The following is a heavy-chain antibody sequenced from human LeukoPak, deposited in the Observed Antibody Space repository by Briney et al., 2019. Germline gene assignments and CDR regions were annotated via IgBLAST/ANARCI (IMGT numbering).Heavy chain of an antibody. CDR2: ISWNSGSI. Sequence: GGSLRLSCAASGFRFDDYAMHWVRQAPGKGLEWVSGISWNSGSIGYADSVKGRFTISRDKAKNSLYLQMNSLRAEDMAVYYCAKGADTEYYYYYMDVWGKGTTVIVSS. CDR1: GFRFDDYA. J-gene: IGHJ6*03. V-gene: IGHV3-9*03. CDR3: AKGADTEYYYYYMDV. D-gene: IGHD3-9*01.